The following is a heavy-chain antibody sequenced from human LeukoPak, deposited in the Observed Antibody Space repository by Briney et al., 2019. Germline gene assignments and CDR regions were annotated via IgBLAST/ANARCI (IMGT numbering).Heavy chain of an antibody. J-gene: IGHJ6*02. V-gene: IGHV1-18*01. Sequence: ASVKVSCKASGYTFTSYGISWVRQAPGQGLEWTGWISAYNGNTNYAQKLQGRVTMTTDTSTSTAYMELRSLRSDDTAVYYCARDISAPYYYYGMDVWGQGTTVTVSS. CDR1: GYTFTSYG. D-gene: IGHD1-14*01. CDR3: ARDISAPYYYYGMDV. CDR2: ISAYNGNT.